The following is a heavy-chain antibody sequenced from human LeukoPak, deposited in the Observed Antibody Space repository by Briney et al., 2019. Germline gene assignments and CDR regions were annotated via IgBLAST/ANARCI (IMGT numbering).Heavy chain of an antibody. D-gene: IGHD3-22*01. CDR2: ISAYNGNT. CDR3: ARDSSTTYYYDGSGYYNWFDP. CDR1: GYTFTSYG. Sequence: ASVKVSCKAFGYTFTSYGISWMRQAPGQGLEWMGWISAYNGNTNYAQKLQGRVTMTTDTSTSTAYMELRSLRSDDTAVYYCARDSSTTYYYDGSGYYNWFDPWGQGTLVTVSS. V-gene: IGHV1-18*01. J-gene: IGHJ5*02.